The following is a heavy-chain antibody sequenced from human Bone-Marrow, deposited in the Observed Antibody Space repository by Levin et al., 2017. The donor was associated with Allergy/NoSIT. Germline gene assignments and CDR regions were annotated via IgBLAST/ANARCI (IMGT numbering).Heavy chain of an antibody. CDR3: AHKMGRGWLFDY. CDR1: GFSLSPSGVG. D-gene: IGHD6-19*01. J-gene: IGHJ4*02. Sequence: SGPTLVKPTQTLTLTCTFSGFSLSPSGVGVGWIRQPPGKALEWLALIFWDDDKRYSPSLKSRLTITKDTSKNQVVLRMITKDPVDTATYYCAHKMGRGWLFDYWGQGTLVTVSS. V-gene: IGHV2-5*02. CDR2: IFWDDDK.